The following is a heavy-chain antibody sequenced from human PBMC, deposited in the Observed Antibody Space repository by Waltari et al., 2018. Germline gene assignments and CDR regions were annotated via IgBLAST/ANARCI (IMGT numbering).Heavy chain of an antibody. V-gene: IGHV1-69-2*01. CDR2: VDPEDGET. Sequence: EVQLVQSGAEVKKPGATVKISCKASGSTFTDYYMHWVQQAPGKGLEWMGRVDPEDGETIYAEKFQGRVTITADTSTDTAYMELSSLRSEDTAVYYCATSPTAAMWNYYYYMDVWGKGTTVTVSS. CDR3: ATSPTAAMWNYYYYMDV. CDR1: GSTFTDYY. J-gene: IGHJ6*03. D-gene: IGHD2-2*01.